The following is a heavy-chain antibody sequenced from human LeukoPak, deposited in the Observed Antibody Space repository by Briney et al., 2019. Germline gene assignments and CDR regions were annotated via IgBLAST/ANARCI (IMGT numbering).Heavy chain of an antibody. D-gene: IGHD5-12*01. J-gene: IGHJ4*02. CDR1: GGSISSYY. Sequence: PSETLSLTCTVSGGSISSYYWSWIRQPPGKGLEWIGYIYYSGSTNYNPSLKSRVTISVDTSKNQFSLKLSSVTAADTAVYYCARDRSGYEQKPPHYFDYWGQGTLVTVSS. V-gene: IGHV4-59*01. CDR2: IYYSGST. CDR3: ARDRSGYEQKPPHYFDY.